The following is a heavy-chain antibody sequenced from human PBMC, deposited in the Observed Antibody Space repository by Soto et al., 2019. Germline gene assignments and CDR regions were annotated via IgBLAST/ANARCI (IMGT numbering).Heavy chain of an antibody. CDR3: AKDLDTAMKNYGMDV. V-gene: IGHV3-30*18. CDR1: GFTFSSDG. Sequence: GGSLRVSCAASGFTFSSDGMHWVRQAPGKGLEWVAVISYDGSNKYYADSVKGRFTISRDNSKNTLYLQMNSLRAEDTAVYYCAKDLDTAMKNYGMDVWGQATTVTVS. CDR2: ISYDGSNK. J-gene: IGHJ6*02. D-gene: IGHD5-18*01.